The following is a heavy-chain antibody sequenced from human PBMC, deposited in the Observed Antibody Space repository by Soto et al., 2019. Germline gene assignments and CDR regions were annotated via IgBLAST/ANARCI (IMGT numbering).Heavy chain of an antibody. J-gene: IGHJ3*02. V-gene: IGHV2-26*01. CDR3: ARILEQQLVYAFDI. CDR2: IFSNDEK. D-gene: IGHD6-13*01. CDR1: GFSLSNARMG. Sequence: ETLSLTCTVSGFSLSNARMGVSWIRQPPGKALEWLAHIFSNDEKSYSTSLKSRLTISKDTSKSQVVLTMTNMDPVDTATYYCARILEQQLVYAFDIWGQGTMVTVSS.